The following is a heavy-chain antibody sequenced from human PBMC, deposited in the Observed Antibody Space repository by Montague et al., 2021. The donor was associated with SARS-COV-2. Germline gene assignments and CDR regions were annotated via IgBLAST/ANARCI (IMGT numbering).Heavy chain of an antibody. CDR3: ARWDPETLTLIGLRGKSAIDY. J-gene: IGHJ4*02. V-gene: IGHV4-34*01. Sequence: SETLSLTCAVYGGSFSGYYWNWIRQSPGKGMEWIAEINHSGSTNYNFDPSLRSRVTISVDTSKSQFSLTLTSVTAADTGVYYCARWDPETLTLIGLRGKSAIDYWGQGTLVTVSS. D-gene: IGHD4-23*01. CDR2: INHSGST. CDR1: GGSFSGYY.